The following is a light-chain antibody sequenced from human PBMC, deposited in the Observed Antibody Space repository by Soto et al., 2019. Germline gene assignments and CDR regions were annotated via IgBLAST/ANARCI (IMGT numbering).Light chain of an antibody. J-gene: IGLJ3*02. CDR3: CSLTNGATWV. Sequence: QSALTQPAPVSGSPGQSITISCTGTNSDVGSHNFVSWYQQYPGKAPKLLIYEASKRPPGLSNRFSGSKSGNTASLTISGLQAEDEADYYCCSLTNGATWVFGGGTKLTVL. V-gene: IGLV2-23*01. CDR1: NSDVGSHNF. CDR2: EAS.